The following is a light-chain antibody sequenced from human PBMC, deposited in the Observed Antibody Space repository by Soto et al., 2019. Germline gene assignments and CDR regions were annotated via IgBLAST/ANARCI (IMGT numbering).Light chain of an antibody. V-gene: IGKV2-30*02. J-gene: IGKJ4*01. CDR1: QSLVHSDGNTY. CDR2: KVS. Sequence: DVVMTQSPLSLPVTLGQPASISCRSSQSLVHSDGNTYLNWFQQRPGQSPRRLIYKVSNRDSGVPDRFSGSGSGTDFTLKISRVEAEDVGVYYYRMQGTHWPRSFGGGTKVETK. CDR3: MQGTHWPRS.